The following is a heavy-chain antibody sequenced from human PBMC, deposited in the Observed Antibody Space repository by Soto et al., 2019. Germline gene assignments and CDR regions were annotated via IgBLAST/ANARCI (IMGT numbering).Heavy chain of an antibody. CDR3: ARETRNWKYVRGDY. D-gene: IGHD1-7*01. CDR1: GGSFSGYY. CDR2: INHSGST. J-gene: IGHJ4*02. Sequence: SETLSLTCAVYGGSFSGYYWSWIRQPPGKGLEWIGEINHSGSTNYNPSLKSRVTISVDTSKNQFSLKLSSVTAADTAVYYCARETRNWKYVRGDYWGQGTLVTVSS. V-gene: IGHV4-34*01.